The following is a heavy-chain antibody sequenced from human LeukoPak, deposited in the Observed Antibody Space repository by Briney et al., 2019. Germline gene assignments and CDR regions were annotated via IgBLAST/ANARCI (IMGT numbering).Heavy chain of an antibody. CDR2: LRGNGET. J-gene: IGHJ6*03. D-gene: IGHD3-16*01. V-gene: IGHV3-23*01. Sequence: PGGSLRLSCAASGFSFSNYAMSWVRQAPARGPEWVSSLRGNGETFYADSVKGRCTLSRDNSNNTLYLQMNGLRAEDTAVYYCAKLGGHPLHNYYVGVWGKGTTVAVSS. CDR3: AKLGGHPLHNYYVGV. CDR1: GFSFSNYA.